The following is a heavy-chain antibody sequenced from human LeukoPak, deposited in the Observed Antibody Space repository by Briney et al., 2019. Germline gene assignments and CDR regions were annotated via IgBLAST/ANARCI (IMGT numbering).Heavy chain of an antibody. V-gene: IGHV3-53*01. CDR3: ARDPSYDSSGYPNWFDP. D-gene: IGHD3-22*01. CDR1: GFTVSSNY. CDR2: IYSGGST. J-gene: IGHJ5*02. Sequence: GGSLRLSCAASGFTVSSNYMSWVRQAPGKGLEWVSVIYSGGSTYYADSVKGRFTISRDNSKNTLYLQMNSLRADDTAVYYCARDPSYDSSGYPNWFDPWGQGTLVTVSS.